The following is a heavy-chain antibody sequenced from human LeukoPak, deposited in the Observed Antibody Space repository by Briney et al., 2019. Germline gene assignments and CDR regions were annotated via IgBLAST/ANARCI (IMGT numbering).Heavy chain of an antibody. CDR3: ARYCSSTSCYGSDAFDI. Sequence: SETLSLTCSVSGGSISGHYWTWIRQPPGKGLEWIGQIHYTGKPDYNPSLKSRITISVDTSKNQFSLKLSSVTAADTAVYYCARYCSSTSCYGSDAFDIWGQGTMVTVSS. J-gene: IGHJ3*02. V-gene: IGHV4-59*08. D-gene: IGHD2-2*01. CDR2: IHYTGKP. CDR1: GGSISGHY.